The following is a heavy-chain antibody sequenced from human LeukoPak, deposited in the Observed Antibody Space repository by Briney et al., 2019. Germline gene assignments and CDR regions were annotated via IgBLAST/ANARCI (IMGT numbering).Heavy chain of an antibody. D-gene: IGHD2-15*01. CDR3: ARGAPGYCSGGNCYGNWFDP. CDR2: IDYSGST. CDR1: RGSMSHYY. J-gene: IGHJ5*02. V-gene: IGHV4-59*01. Sequence: SETLSLTCTVSRGSMSHYYWSWIRQPPGKGLEWIGYIDYSGSTNYHPSLKSRLTISLDTSKNQFSLKLTSVTPADTAVYYCARGAPGYCSGGNCYGNWFDPWGQGTLVTVSS.